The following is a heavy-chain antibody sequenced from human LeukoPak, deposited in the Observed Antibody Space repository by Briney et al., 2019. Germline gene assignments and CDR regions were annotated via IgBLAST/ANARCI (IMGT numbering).Heavy chain of an antibody. CDR3: ARHSPGGDYLGHDAFDI. Sequence: SETLSLTCTVSGGSISSSSYYWGRIRQPPGKGLEWIGSIYYSGSTYYNPSLKSRVTISVDTSKNQFSLKLSSVTAADTAVYYCARHSPGGDYLGHDAFDIWGQGTMVTVSS. D-gene: IGHD4-17*01. V-gene: IGHV4-39*01. CDR1: GGSISSSSYY. CDR2: IYYSGST. J-gene: IGHJ3*02.